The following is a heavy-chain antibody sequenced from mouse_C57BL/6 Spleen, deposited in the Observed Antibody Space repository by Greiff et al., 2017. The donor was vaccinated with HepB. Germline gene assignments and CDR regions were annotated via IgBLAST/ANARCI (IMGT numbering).Heavy chain of an antibody. D-gene: IGHD2-2*01. CDR1: GYTFTDYY. CDR2: IYPGSGNT. Sequence: QVQLQQSGAELVRPGASVKLSCKASGYTFTDYYINWVKQRPGQGLEWIARIYPGSGNTYYNEKFKGKATLTAEKSSSNAYMQLSSLTSEDSAVYFCARWGYDWYFDVWGTGTTVTVSS. V-gene: IGHV1-76*01. J-gene: IGHJ1*03. CDR3: ARWGYDWYFDV.